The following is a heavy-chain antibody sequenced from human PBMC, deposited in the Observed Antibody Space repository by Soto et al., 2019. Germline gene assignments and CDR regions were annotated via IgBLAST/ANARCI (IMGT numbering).Heavy chain of an antibody. Sequence: ASVKVSCKASGYTFTSYYMHWVRQAPGQGLEWMGIINPSGGSTSYAQKFQSRVTMTRDTSTSTVYMELSSLRSEDTAVYYCASLNYYDSSGYYNDYWGQGTLVTVSS. CDR3: ASLNYYDSSGYYNDY. CDR1: GYTFTSYY. CDR2: INPSGGST. J-gene: IGHJ4*02. D-gene: IGHD3-22*01. V-gene: IGHV1-46*01.